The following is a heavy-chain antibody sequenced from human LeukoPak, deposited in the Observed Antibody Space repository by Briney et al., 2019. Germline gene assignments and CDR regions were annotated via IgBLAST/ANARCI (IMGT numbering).Heavy chain of an antibody. CDR2: IYASGST. Sequence: KPSETLSLTCTVSGDSISPYYWGWIRPPAGKGLEWIGRIYASGSTNYNPSHNPSLESRVTMSVDTSNNQFSLNLSSVTAADTAVYYCARDSGYDLTWGQGTLVTVSS. CDR3: ARDSGYDLT. D-gene: IGHD5-12*01. CDR1: GDSISPYY. J-gene: IGHJ5*02. V-gene: IGHV4-4*07.